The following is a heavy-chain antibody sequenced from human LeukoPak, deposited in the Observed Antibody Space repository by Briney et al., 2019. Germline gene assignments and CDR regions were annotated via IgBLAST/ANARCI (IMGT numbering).Heavy chain of an antibody. CDR2: IIPILGIA. CDR3: ARGGTVTTNDAFDI. V-gene: IGHV1-69*04. D-gene: IGHD4-17*01. CDR1: GGTFSSYA. Sequence: SVKVSCKASGGTFSSYAISWVQQAPGQGLEWMGRIIPILGIANYAQKFQGRVTITADKSTSTAYMELSSLRSEDTAVYYCARGGTVTTNDAFDIWGQGTMVTVSS. J-gene: IGHJ3*02.